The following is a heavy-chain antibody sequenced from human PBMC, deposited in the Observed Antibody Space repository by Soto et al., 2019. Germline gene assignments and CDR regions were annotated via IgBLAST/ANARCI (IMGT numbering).Heavy chain of an antibody. CDR3: AKASLVWSSEQTYSFHF. D-gene: IGHD3-16*01. CDR2: ISGSGGRS. Sequence: EVQLLDSGGGLVQPGGSLRLSCAASGFTFSNYAMTWVRQGPGKGLEWVSGISGSGGRSYYADSVKGRFTMSRDNSKSTLYLHMTSLRAEATAVYYCAKASLVWSSEQTYSFHFRAPGTLVTVSS. V-gene: IGHV3-23*01. CDR1: GFTFSNYA. J-gene: IGHJ4*02.